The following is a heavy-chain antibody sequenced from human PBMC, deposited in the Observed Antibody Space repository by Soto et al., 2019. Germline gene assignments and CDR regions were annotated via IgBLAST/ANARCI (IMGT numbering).Heavy chain of an antibody. D-gene: IGHD2-2*01. CDR3: VRGGFLSHDHVIIAPATLGFDP. V-gene: IGHV1-8*01. CDR1: GYTFTTYD. Sequence: QVQLMQSGAEVKKPGASVKVSCKASGYTFTTYDINRVRQAPGQGLEWMGWMNPNRTNTGYAEKFQGRVTMTRDTSISTAYMELSSLRYDDTAVYYCVRGGFLSHDHVIIAPATLGFDPWGQGTLVTVSS. CDR2: MNPNRTNT. J-gene: IGHJ5*02.